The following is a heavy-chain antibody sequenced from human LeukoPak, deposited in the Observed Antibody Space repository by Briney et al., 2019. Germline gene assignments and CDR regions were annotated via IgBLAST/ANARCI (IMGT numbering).Heavy chain of an antibody. CDR1: GFTFSSYA. CDR2: ISYDGHNK. CDR3: AGLGTPYYDFWSGYYTGESPGFDP. J-gene: IGHJ5*02. V-gene: IGHV3-30-3*01. Sequence: PGRSLRLSCAASGFTFSSYAMHWVRQAPGKGLEWVAVISYDGHNKYYADSVKGRFTISRDNSKNTLYLQMNSLRAEDTAVYYCAGLGTPYYDFWSGYYTGESPGFDPWGQGTLVTVSS. D-gene: IGHD3-3*01.